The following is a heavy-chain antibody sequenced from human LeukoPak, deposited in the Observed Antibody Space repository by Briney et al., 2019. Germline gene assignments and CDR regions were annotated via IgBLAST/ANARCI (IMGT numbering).Heavy chain of an antibody. V-gene: IGHV3-23*01. J-gene: IGHJ4*02. D-gene: IGHD2-21*02. CDR3: AKDLLSGGDTQ. Sequence: GGSLRLSCAASGFTFSSYAMSWVRQAPGKGLEWVSAISGSGGSTYYADSVRGRFTISRDNSKNTLYLQMNSLRAEDTAVYYCAKDLLSGGDTQWGQGTLVTVSS. CDR1: GFTFSSYA. CDR2: ISGSGGST.